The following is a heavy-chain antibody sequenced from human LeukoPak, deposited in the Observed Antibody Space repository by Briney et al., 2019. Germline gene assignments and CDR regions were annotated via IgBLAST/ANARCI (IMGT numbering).Heavy chain of an antibody. J-gene: IGHJ4*02. CDR3: ARDLYYDSSGYFDY. D-gene: IGHD3-22*01. V-gene: IGHV3-48*03. CDR2: ISSSGSTI. CDR1: GFTFSSYE. Sequence: GGSLRLSCAASGFTFSSYEMNGVRQAPGKGLEWASYISSSGSTIYYADSVKGRFTISRNNAKNSLYLQMNSLRAEDTAVYYCARDLYYDSSGYFDYWGQGTLVTVSS.